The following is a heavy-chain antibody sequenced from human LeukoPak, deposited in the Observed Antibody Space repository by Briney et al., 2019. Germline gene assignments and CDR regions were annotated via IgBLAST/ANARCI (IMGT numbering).Heavy chain of an antibody. CDR1: GGSLSSGCYY. Sequence: SETLSLTCTVSGGSLSSGCYYWSWIRQPAGKGLEWIGRNYTSGSTNYNLSLKSRVTIAIDTSKNQFSLKLSSVTAADTAVYYCAREVRRSEIDYWGQGTLVTVSS. CDR3: AREVRRSEIDY. CDR2: NYTSGST. J-gene: IGHJ4*02. D-gene: IGHD3-3*01. V-gene: IGHV4-61*02.